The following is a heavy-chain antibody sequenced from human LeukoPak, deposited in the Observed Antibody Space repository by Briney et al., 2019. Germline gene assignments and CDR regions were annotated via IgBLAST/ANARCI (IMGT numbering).Heavy chain of an antibody. CDR1: GYTFTGYY. CDR3: ARDPGKEGAIDY. J-gene: IGHJ4*02. Sequence: ASVKVSCKASGYTFTGYYMHWVRQAPGQGLEWMGWINPNSGGTNYAQKFQGWATMTRDTSISTAYMELSRLRSDDTAVYYCARDPGKEGAIDYWGQGTLVTVSS. D-gene: IGHD1-26*01. V-gene: IGHV1-2*04. CDR2: INPNSGGT.